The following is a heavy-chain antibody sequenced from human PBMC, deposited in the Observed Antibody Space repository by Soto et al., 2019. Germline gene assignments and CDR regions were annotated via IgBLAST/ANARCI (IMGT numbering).Heavy chain of an antibody. J-gene: IGHJ6*02. Sequence: GESLKISCKASGYSFGTYWIGWVRQMPGKGLEWMGIIYPGDSNTIYSPSFQGQVTISADKSISTAYLQWSSLKASDTAMYYCARHLLPCGASTCYGMDVWGQGTTVTVSS. CDR1: GYSFGTYW. D-gene: IGHD6-25*01. CDR3: ARHLLPCGASTCYGMDV. V-gene: IGHV5-51*01. CDR2: IYPGDSNT.